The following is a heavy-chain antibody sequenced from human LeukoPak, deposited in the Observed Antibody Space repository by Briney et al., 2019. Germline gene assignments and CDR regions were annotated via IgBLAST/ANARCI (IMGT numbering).Heavy chain of an antibody. V-gene: IGHV1-2*02. D-gene: IGHD4-23*01. Sequence: GASVKASCKASGYIFTGYYMHWVRQAPGLGLEWMGWINPNSGGTNYAQRFQGRVTMTRDTSISTAYMELSRLRSDDTAVYYCATPTVGTSRFDGFDIWGQGTMVTVSP. CDR1: GYIFTGYY. CDR2: INPNSGGT. CDR3: ATPTVGTSRFDGFDI. J-gene: IGHJ3*02.